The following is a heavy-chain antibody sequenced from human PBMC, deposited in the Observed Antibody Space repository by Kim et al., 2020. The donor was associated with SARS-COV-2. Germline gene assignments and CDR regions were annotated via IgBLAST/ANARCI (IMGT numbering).Heavy chain of an antibody. Sequence: GGSLRLSCAASGFTVSSNYMSWVRQAPGKGLEWVSVIYSGGSTYYADSVKGRFTISRDNSKNTLYLQMNSLKAEDTAVYYCARDPRSGWYRDCYFDLWGRGILVTVFS. CDR2: IYSGGST. CDR1: GFTVSSNY. CDR3: ARDPRSGWYRDCYFDL. J-gene: IGHJ2*01. D-gene: IGHD6-19*01. V-gene: IGHV3-53*01.